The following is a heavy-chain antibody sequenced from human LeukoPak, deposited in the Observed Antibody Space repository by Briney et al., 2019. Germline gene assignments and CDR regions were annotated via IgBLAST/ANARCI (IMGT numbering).Heavy chain of an antibody. V-gene: IGHV4-59*12. CDR3: ARIDTSGYNGYSFDY. J-gene: IGHJ4*02. D-gene: IGHD3-22*01. CDR1: GGSISSYY. CDR2: IYYSGNT. Sequence: SETLSLTCTVSGGSISSYYWSWIRQPPEKGLEFIGCIYYSGNTNYNPSLKSRVTISVDTSKNQFSLKLSSVTAADTAVYYCARIDTSGYNGYSFDYWGQGTLVTVSS.